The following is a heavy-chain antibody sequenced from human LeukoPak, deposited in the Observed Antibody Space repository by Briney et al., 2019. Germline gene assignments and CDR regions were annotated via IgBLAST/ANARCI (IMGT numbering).Heavy chain of an antibody. V-gene: IGHV4-4*09. CDR3: ARLTRLSTSPDRYYLDY. D-gene: IGHD6-6*01. J-gene: IGHJ4*02. Sequence: SGTLSLTCTVSGVSISSYYWSWIRQPPGKGLEWIWYIYTSGGTNYIPSLKGRVTISIDTSKNQFSLKLSSVTAADSAVYYCARLTRLSTSPDRYYLDYWGQGTLVTVSS. CDR1: GVSISSYY. CDR2: IYTSGGT.